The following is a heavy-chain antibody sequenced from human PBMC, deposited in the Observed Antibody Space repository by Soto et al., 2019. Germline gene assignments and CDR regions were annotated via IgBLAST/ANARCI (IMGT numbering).Heavy chain of an antibody. D-gene: IGHD1-26*01. J-gene: IGHJ3*02. V-gene: IGHV1-46*01. CDR2: INPSGGST. Sequence: QVQLVQSGAEVKKPGASVKVSCKASGYTFTSYYMHWVRQAPGQGLEWLGIINPSGGSTSYAQKFQGRVTMTRDTSTSLVHMELSRLRSEDTAVYYCAGGSYRNWGYDAFDIWGQGTMVTVSS. CDR3: AGGSYRNWGYDAFDI. CDR1: GYTFTSYY.